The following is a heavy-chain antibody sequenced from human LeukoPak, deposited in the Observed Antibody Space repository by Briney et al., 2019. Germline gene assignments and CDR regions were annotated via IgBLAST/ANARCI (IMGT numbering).Heavy chain of an antibody. CDR3: ANLYSSGCFD. CDR2: ISDSGGST. Sequence: GGSLRLSCAASGFTFSSYAMSWVRQAPGEGLEWVSAISDSGGSTYYADSVKGRFTISRDNSKNTLYLQMNSLRAEDTAVYYCANLYSSGCFDWGQGTLVTVSS. J-gene: IGHJ4*02. CDR1: GFTFSSYA. V-gene: IGHV3-23*01. D-gene: IGHD6-19*01.